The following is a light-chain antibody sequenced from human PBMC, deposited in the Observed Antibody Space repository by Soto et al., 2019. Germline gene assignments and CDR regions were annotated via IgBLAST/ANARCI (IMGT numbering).Light chain of an antibody. CDR1: QSISSS. CDR3: QQYESYPYS. J-gene: IGKJ2*01. CDR2: DAS. Sequence: IQMTQSPSTVSASVGDRVTITCRASQSISSSLAWYQQKPGKAPKVLIYDASSLGSGVPSRFSGSGYGTEFTLTVSSLQPGDFATYSCQQYESYPYSFGQGTKLEIK. V-gene: IGKV1-5*01.